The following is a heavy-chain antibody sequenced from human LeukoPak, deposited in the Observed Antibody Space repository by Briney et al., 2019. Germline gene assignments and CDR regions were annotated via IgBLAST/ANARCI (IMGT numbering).Heavy chain of an antibody. CDR1: GYTFLSYF. CDR2: INPTGGST. Sequence: ASVKVSCKASGYTFLSYFMHWVRQAPGQGLEWMGIINPTGGSTTYAQKFQGRVTMTRDTSTSTVYMELSSLRSDDTAVYYCARTAARRFDYRGQGTLVTVSS. J-gene: IGHJ4*02. CDR3: ARTAARRFDY. D-gene: IGHD6-6*01. V-gene: IGHV1-46*01.